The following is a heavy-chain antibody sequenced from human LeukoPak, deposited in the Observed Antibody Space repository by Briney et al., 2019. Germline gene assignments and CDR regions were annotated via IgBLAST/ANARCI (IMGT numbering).Heavy chain of an antibody. CDR2: ISSSGSTI. J-gene: IGHJ5*02. D-gene: IGHD6-13*01. V-gene: IGHV3-48*03. CDR1: GFTFSSYE. Sequence: GGSMRLSCAASGFTFSSYEMNWVRQAPGKGLEWVSYISSSGSTIYYADSVKGRFTISRDNAKNSLYLQMNSLRAEDTAVYYCARVLSSSWYLTVDWFDPWGQGTLVTVSS. CDR3: ARVLSSSWYLTVDWFDP.